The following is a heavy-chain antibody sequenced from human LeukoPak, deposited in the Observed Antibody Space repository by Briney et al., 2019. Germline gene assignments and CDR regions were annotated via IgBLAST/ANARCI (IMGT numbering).Heavy chain of an antibody. Sequence: GASVKVSCKASGYTFTGYYMHWVRQAPGQGLEWMGWINPNSGGTNYAQKFQGRVTMTRDTSISTAYMELSRLRSDDTAVYYCARERYSSGCDAFDIWGQGTVVTVSS. V-gene: IGHV1-2*02. CDR2: INPNSGGT. CDR1: GYTFTGYY. CDR3: ARERYSSGCDAFDI. D-gene: IGHD6-19*01. J-gene: IGHJ3*02.